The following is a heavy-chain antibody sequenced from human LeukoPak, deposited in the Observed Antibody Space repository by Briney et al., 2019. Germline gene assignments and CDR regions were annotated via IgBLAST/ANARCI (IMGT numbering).Heavy chain of an antibody. CDR2: ISSSSSTI. CDR1: GFTFSSYS. CDR3: ARVSYDSSGYYSCFDY. Sequence: GGSLRLSCAASGFTFSSYSMNWVRQAPGKGLEWVSYISSSSSTIYYADSVKGRFTISRDNAKNSLYLQMNSLRAEDTALYYCARVSYDSSGYYSCFDYWGQGTLVTVSS. D-gene: IGHD3-22*01. J-gene: IGHJ4*02. V-gene: IGHV3-48*04.